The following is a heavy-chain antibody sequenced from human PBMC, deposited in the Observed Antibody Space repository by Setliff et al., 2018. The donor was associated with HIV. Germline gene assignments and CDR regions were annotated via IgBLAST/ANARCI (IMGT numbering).Heavy chain of an antibody. CDR2: FYYSGNS. CDR3: ARDRIEVIAETPHDVFDI. V-gene: IGHV4-59*12. D-gene: IGHD6-13*01. J-gene: IGHJ3*02. CDR1: GGSITSSY. Sequence: SETLSLTCTVSGGSITSSYWGWIRQPPGKGLEWIGYFYYSGNSNYNPSLKSRVTILVDASRQQFSLKLTSVSAADTAVYFCARDRIEVIAETPHDVFDIWGRGTMVTVSS.